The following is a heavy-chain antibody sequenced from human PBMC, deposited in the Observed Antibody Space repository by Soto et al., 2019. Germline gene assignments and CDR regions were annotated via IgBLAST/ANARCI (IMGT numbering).Heavy chain of an antibody. CDR1: GFSLSTSGVG. Sequence: GSGPTLVNPTQTLTLTCTFSGFSLSTSGVGVGWIRQPPGKALEWLALIYWDDDKRYSPSLKSRLTITKDTSKNQVVLTMTNMDPVDTATYYCAHSLIAVAGTLALSGWFDPWGQGTLVTVSS. CDR2: IYWDDDK. D-gene: IGHD6-19*01. CDR3: AHSLIAVAGTLALSGWFDP. J-gene: IGHJ5*02. V-gene: IGHV2-5*02.